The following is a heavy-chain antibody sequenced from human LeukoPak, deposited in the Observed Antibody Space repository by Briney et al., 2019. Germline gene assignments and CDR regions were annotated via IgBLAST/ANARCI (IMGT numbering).Heavy chain of an antibody. Sequence: GGSLRLSCVASGFIFGEYGMTWVRQIPGKGLEWVCGINGNGGRTGYADSAKGRFTISRDNAKNSLYLEMDSLRAEDTALYFCARLFNAGLGAPLDYGGQGTLVSVSS. V-gene: IGHV3-20*04. D-gene: IGHD1-26*01. CDR3: ARLFNAGLGAPLDY. CDR1: GFIFGEYG. CDR2: INGNGGRT. J-gene: IGHJ4*02.